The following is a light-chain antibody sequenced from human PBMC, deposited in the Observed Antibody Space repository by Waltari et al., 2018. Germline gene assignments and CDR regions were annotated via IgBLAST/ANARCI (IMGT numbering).Light chain of an antibody. Sequence: QSGLAQPASASGSPGQSITITCTGSSSDVGNYNLVSWYQQRPGKAPRLLIYEVTKRAPGTPDRFSASTSGNTASLSIVGLQAQEDEADYYCCSYGGLGTYVFGTGTKVTV. CDR3: CSYGGLGTYV. CDR1: SSDVGNYNL. CDR2: EVT. J-gene: IGLJ1*01. V-gene: IGLV2-23*02.